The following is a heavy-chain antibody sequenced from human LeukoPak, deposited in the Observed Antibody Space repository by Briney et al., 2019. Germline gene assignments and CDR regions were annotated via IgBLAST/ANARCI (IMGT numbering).Heavy chain of an antibody. CDR1: GGSISSYY. Sequence: SETLSLTCTVSGGSISSYYWSWIRQPPGKGLEWIGYIYYSGSTNYNPSLKSRVTISVDTSKNQFSLKLSSVTAADTAVYYCAREFGSSWRGHNYYYMDVWGKGTTVTVSS. V-gene: IGHV4-59*01. CDR3: AREFGSSWRGHNYYYMDV. CDR2: IYYSGST. D-gene: IGHD6-13*01. J-gene: IGHJ6*03.